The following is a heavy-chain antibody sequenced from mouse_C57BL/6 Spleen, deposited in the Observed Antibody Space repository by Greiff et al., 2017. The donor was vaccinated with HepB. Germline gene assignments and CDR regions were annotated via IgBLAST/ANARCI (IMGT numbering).Heavy chain of an antibody. CDR3: ARGGGVGY. J-gene: IGHJ2*01. CDR2: IDPSDSYT. V-gene: IGHV1-50*01. Sequence: QVQLQQPGAELVKPGASVKLSCKASGYTFTSYWMQWVKQRPGQGLEWIGEIDPSDSYTNYNQKFKGKATLTVDTSPSTAYMQLSTLTSEDSAVYYCARGGGVGYWGQGTTLTVSS. CDR1: GYTFTSYW.